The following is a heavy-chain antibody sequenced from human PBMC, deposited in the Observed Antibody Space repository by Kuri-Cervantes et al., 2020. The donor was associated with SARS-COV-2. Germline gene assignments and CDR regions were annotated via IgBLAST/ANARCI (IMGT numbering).Heavy chain of an antibody. CDR3: AKDPRSSGWYDY. Sequence: GESLKISCATSGFTFDNYCMGWVRQAPGKGLQWVSGVSPIGGSTFYLDSVKGRFTISRDNSKNTLFLQMSSLRAEDTAVYYCAKDPRSSGWYDYWGQGTLVTVSS. J-gene: IGHJ4*02. CDR1: GFTFDNYC. D-gene: IGHD6-19*01. CDR2: VSPIGGST. V-gene: IGHV3-23*01.